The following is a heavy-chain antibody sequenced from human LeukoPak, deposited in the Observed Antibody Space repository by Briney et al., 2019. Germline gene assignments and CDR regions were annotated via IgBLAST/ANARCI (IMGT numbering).Heavy chain of an antibody. D-gene: IGHD3-10*01. CDR3: ATSRGGARRSDYYFDY. J-gene: IGHJ4*02. CDR1: GFTFSSYW. CDR2: IKQDGSEK. Sequence: GGSLRLSCAASGFTFSSYWMSWVRQAPGKGLEWVANIKQDGSEKYYVDSVKGRFTISRDNAKNSLYLQINSLRAEDTAVYYCATSRGGARRSDYYFDYWGQGTLVTVSS. V-gene: IGHV3-7*01.